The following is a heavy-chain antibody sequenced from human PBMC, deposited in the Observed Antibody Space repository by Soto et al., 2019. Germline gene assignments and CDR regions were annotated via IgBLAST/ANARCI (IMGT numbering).Heavy chain of an antibody. V-gene: IGHV4-4*07. J-gene: IGHJ4*02. CDR1: GGSISRYY. Sequence: PSANLSLTCTFSGGSISRYYWSWILQPAGKGLEWIGRIYTSGSTNYNPSLKSRVTMSVDTSKNQFSLKLSSVTAADTAVYYCARESELPRYDDVGSGSAYYFDDWGQGSLVSVSS. CDR3: ARESELPRYDDVGSGSAYYFDD. CDR2: IYTSGST. D-gene: IGHD3-3*01.